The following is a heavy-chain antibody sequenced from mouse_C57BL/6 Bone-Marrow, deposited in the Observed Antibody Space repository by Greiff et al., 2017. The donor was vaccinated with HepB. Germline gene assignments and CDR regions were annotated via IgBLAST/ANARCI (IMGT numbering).Heavy chain of an antibody. CDR1: GFTFSSYA. V-gene: IGHV5-4*03. Sequence: EVKLMESGGGLVKPGGSLKLSCAASGFTFSSYAMSWVRQTPEKRLEWVATISDGGSYTYYPDNVKGRFTISRDNAKNNLYLQMSHLKSEDTAMYYCARMLLRWGYAMDYWGQGTSVTVSS. J-gene: IGHJ4*01. D-gene: IGHD1-1*01. CDR2: ISDGGSYT. CDR3: ARMLLRWGYAMDY.